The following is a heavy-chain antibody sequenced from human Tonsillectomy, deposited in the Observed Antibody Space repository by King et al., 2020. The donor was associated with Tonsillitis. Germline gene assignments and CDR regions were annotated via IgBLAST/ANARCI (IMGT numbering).Heavy chain of an antibody. CDR1: GYSFTRYY. D-gene: IGHD3-9*01. Sequence: VQLVESGAEVKKPGASVKVSCKASGYSFTRYYMHWVRQAPGQGLEWMGIINPSGDSTSYAQKFQGRVTMTRDTSTNTVYMELSSLRSEDTAVYYCASIAQYEILTDWGQGTLVTVSS. CDR3: ASIAQYEILTD. V-gene: IGHV1-46*01. J-gene: IGHJ4*02. CDR2: INPSGDST.